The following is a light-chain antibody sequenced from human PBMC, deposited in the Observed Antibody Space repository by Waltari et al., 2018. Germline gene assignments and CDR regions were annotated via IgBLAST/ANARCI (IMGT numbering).Light chain of an antibody. Sequence: EIVLTQSPGTLSLSPGESATLSCRASQSVSSNYLAWYQQKPGQAPRLLISDASRRATGIPDRFSGSGSGTDFTHTISRLEPEDFAVYYCQQYGGSPPNTFGQGTKLEIK. CDR1: QSVSSNY. J-gene: IGKJ2*01. CDR3: QQYGGSPPNT. V-gene: IGKV3-20*01. CDR2: DAS.